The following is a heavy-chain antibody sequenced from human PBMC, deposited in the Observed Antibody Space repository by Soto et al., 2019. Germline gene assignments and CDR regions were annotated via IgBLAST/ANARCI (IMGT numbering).Heavy chain of an antibody. V-gene: IGHV1-18*01. CDR3: AGGLLIRAAMVGYYYYYGMDV. CDR1: GYTFTSYG. Sequence: ASVKVSCKASGYTFTSYGISWVRQAPGQGLEWMGWISAYNGNTNYAQKLQGRVTMTTDTSTSTAYMELRSLRSDDTAVYYCAGGLLIRAAMVGYYYYYGMDVWGQGTTVTVSS. J-gene: IGHJ6*02. D-gene: IGHD5-18*01. CDR2: ISAYNGNT.